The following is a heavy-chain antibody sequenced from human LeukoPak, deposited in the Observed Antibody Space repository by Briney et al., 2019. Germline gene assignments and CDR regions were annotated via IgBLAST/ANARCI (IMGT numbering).Heavy chain of an antibody. Sequence: ASVKVSCKASVGTLSSYAISWMRQAPGQGLEWMGGIIPIFGTANYAQKFQGRVTITTDESTSTAYMELSSLRSEDTAVYYCASCSSTSCYIGGYYYMDVWGKGTTVTVSS. D-gene: IGHD2-2*02. CDR3: ASCSSTSCYIGGYYYMDV. CDR2: IIPIFGTA. V-gene: IGHV1-69*05. J-gene: IGHJ6*03. CDR1: VGTLSSYA.